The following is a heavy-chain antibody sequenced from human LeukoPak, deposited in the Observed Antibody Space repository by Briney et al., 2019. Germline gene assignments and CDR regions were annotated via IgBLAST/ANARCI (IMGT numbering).Heavy chain of an antibody. CDR2: IIGSGDST. V-gene: IGHV3-23*01. CDR3: AKDRASGWQNSFDY. J-gene: IGHJ4*02. D-gene: IGHD6-19*01. CDR1: GFTFSRFA. Sequence: GGSLRLSCAASGFTFSRFALSWVRQAPGKGLEWVSVIIGSGDSTYYADPVKGRFTISRDTSKNTVYLQMNSLRAEDTAVYYCAKDRASGWQNSFDYWGQGILVTVSS.